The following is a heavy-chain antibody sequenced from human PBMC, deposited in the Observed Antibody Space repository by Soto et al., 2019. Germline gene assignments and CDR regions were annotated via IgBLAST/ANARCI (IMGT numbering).Heavy chain of an antibody. CDR3: AGSRSRRVIVDY. J-gene: IGHJ4*02. D-gene: IGHD2-15*01. CDR2: LFYNGDS. Sequence: SETLSLTCTVSGTSLRIYSWTWVRQPPGKGLEWIGDLFYNGDSNYNPSLKSRINMSLDTSKNQFSLRLSSVAAADTAVYFCAGSRSRRVIVDYWGQGTLVNVSS. CDR1: GTSLRIYS. V-gene: IGHV4-59*13.